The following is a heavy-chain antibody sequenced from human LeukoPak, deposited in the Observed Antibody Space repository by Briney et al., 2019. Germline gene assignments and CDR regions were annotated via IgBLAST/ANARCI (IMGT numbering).Heavy chain of an antibody. D-gene: IGHD4-23*01. V-gene: IGHV3-21*01. J-gene: IGHJ6*03. CDR2: ISRTTRYI. Sequence: GGSLRLSCAASGFTFSDYYMNWVRQAPGKGLEWVSSISRTTRYIYYADSVKGRFTISRDNSKNSLYLQMNSLRAEDTAVYYCARDYGGNSNYYYYMDVWGKGTTVTVSS. CDR3: ARDYGGNSNYYYYMDV. CDR1: GFTFSDYY.